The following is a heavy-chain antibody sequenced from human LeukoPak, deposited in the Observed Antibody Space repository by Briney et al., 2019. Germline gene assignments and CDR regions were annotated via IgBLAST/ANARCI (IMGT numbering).Heavy chain of an antibody. CDR2: IRGSGGNT. Sequence: GGPLRLSCAASGFTFSSYGMSWVRQAPGKGLEWVSAIRGSGGNTYYAESVKGRFTISRDNSKNTLYLQMNSLRAEDTAVYYCARMGIAVAATADWGQGTLVTVSS. CDR1: GFTFSSYG. D-gene: IGHD6-19*01. V-gene: IGHV3-23*01. J-gene: IGHJ4*02. CDR3: ARMGIAVAATAD.